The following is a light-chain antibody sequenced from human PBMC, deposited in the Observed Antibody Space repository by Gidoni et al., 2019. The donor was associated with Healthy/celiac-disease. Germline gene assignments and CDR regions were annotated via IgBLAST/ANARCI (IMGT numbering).Light chain of an antibody. V-gene: IGKV1-39*01. Sequence: DIQMPQSPSSLSASVGDRVTITCRASQSSSSYLNWYQQKPGKAPKLLIYAASSLQSGIPSRFSGSGSGTDFTLTSSRLQPEDVATYYWQQSYSTPLTFGGGTKVEIK. CDR3: QQSYSTPLT. CDR2: AAS. J-gene: IGKJ4*01. CDR1: QSSSSY.